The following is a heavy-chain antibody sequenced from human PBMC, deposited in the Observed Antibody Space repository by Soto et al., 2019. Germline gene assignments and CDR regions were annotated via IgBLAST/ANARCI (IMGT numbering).Heavy chain of an antibody. Sequence: SETLSLTCTVSGGSISSYYWSWIRQPPGKGLEWLGYIYDGDSANYNPSLKSRVIISVDMSKNQFYLRLTSVTAADTAVYYCARANYDTNGYRVDPRGKGTLVTV. CDR3: ARANYDTNGYRVDP. CDR2: IYDGDSA. J-gene: IGHJ5*02. CDR1: GGSISSYY. V-gene: IGHV4-59*01. D-gene: IGHD3-22*01.